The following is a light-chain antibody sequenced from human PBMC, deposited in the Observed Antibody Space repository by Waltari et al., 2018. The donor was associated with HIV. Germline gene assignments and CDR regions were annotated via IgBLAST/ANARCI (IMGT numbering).Light chain of an antibody. V-gene: IGLV1-47*01. CDR3: AAWDDSLSGLVV. Sequence: QSVLTQPTSASGTPGQRVTISCSGSSSNIGSNYVYWYQQLPGTAPKLLIYRNNQRPSGVPDRFSGSKSGTSASLAISGLRSEDEAYYYCAAWDDSLSGLVVFGGGTKLTVL. J-gene: IGLJ2*01. CDR2: RNN. CDR1: SSNIGSNY.